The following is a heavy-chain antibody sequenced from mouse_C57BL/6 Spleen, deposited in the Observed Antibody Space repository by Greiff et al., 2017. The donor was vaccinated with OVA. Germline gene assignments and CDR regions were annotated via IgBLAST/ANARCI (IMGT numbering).Heavy chain of an antibody. D-gene: IGHD1-1*01. CDR3: ARDYGSSYPFAY. V-gene: IGHV1-50*01. Sequence: QVQLQHPGAELVKPGASVKLSCKASGYTFTSYWMQWVKQRPGQGLEWIGEIDPSDSYTNYNQKFKGKATLTVDTSSSTAYMQLSSLTSEDSAVYYCARDYGSSYPFAYWGQGTLVTVSA. CDR1: GYTFTSYW. CDR2: IDPSDSYT. J-gene: IGHJ3*01.